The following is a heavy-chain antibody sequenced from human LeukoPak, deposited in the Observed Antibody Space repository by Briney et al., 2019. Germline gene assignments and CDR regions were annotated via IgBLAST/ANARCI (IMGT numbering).Heavy chain of an antibody. CDR3: ASPQGTVAVPAAKQRGFDY. J-gene: IGHJ4*02. CDR2: IIPIFGTA. V-gene: IGHV1-69*13. CDR1: GGTFSSYA. D-gene: IGHD2-2*01. Sequence: SVKVSCKASGGTFSSYAISWVRQAPGQGLEWMGGIIPIFGTANYAQKFQGRVTITADESTSTAYMELSSLRSEDTAVYYCASPQGTVAVPAAKQRGFDYWGQGTLVTVSS.